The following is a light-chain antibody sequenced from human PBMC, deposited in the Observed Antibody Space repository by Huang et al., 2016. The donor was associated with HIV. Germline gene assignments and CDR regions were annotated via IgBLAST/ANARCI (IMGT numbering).Light chain of an antibody. CDR3: QQYNNWPRT. Sequence: EIVMTQSPATLSVSPGERATASCRASQSVSSNLAWYKQKPGQAPRLLIYAASTRATGIPSRFSGSGSGTEFTLTLSSLQSEDFAVYYCQQYNNWPRTFGQGTKVEIK. V-gene: IGKV3-15*01. CDR1: QSVSSN. J-gene: IGKJ1*01. CDR2: AAS.